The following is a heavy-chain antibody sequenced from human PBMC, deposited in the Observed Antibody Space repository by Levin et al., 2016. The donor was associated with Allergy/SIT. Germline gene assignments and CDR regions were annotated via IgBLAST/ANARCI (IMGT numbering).Heavy chain of an antibody. CDR2: ISSSSSYI. CDR3: ARDRWLRLTGAFDI. Sequence: GESLKISCAASGFTFSSYSMNWVRQAPGKGLEWVSSISSSSSYIYYADSVKGRFTISRDNAKNSLYLQMNSLRAEDTAVYYCARDRWLRLTGAFDIWGQGTMVTVSS. D-gene: IGHD3-10*01. V-gene: IGHV3-21*01. J-gene: IGHJ3*02. CDR1: GFTFSSYS.